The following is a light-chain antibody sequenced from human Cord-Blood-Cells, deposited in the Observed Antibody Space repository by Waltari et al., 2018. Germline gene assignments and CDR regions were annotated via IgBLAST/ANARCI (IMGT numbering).Light chain of an antibody. J-gene: IGKJ3*01. V-gene: IGKV3-11*01. Sequence: IVLTQSPATLSLSPGERATLSCRARQSVSSYLAWYQQKPGQAPRLLSYDASNRATGIPARFSGSGSGTDFTLTISSLEPEDFAVYYCQQRSNWPPFTFGPGTKVDIK. CDR1: QSVSSY. CDR2: DAS. CDR3: QQRSNWPPFT.